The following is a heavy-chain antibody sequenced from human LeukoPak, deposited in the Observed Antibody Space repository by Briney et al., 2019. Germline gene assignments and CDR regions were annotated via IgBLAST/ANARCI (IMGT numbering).Heavy chain of an antibody. CDR1: GFIFSSYS. J-gene: IGHJ4*02. CDR3: ARDRRGDSYGSHIFDY. CDR2: ISSSRSYI. D-gene: IGHD5-18*01. Sequence: GGSLRLSCAASGFIFSSYSMNWVRQAPGKGLEWVSSISSSRSYIYYADSVKGRFTISRDNAKNSLYLQTNSLRAEDTAVYYCARDRRGDSYGSHIFDYWGQGTLVTVSS. V-gene: IGHV3-21*01.